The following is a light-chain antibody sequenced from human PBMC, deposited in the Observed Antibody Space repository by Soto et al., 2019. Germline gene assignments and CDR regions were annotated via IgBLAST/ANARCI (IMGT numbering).Light chain of an antibody. J-gene: IGKJ2*01. CDR2: GAS. V-gene: IGKV3-20*01. Sequence: EIALTQSPGTLSLSSGERATLSCRASQNLGSSYLAWYQQKPGQAPRLLIFGASNRATGIPDRFSGSGSGTDFTLTISRLEPEDFAVYYCQQYGGSPRTFGQGTKLEIK. CDR1: QNLGSSY. CDR3: QQYGGSPRT.